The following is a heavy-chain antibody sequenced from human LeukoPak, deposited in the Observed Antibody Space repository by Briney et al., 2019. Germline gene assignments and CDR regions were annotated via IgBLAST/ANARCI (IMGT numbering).Heavy chain of an antibody. V-gene: IGHV4-34*01. J-gene: IGHJ4*02. CDR3: ARFPPPGPKWLSDY. D-gene: IGHD3-22*01. CDR2: INHSGST. Sequence: SETLSLTCAVYGGSFSGYYWSWIRQPPGKGLEWIGEINHSGSTNYNPSLKSRVTISVDTSKNQFSLKLSSVTAADTAVYFCARFPPPGPKWLSDYWGQGTLVTVSS. CDR1: GGSFSGYY.